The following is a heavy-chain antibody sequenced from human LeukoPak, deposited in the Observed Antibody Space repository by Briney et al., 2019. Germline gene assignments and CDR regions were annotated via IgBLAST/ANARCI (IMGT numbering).Heavy chain of an antibody. Sequence: SVKVSCKASGGTFSSYAISWVRQAPGQGLEWMGRIIPIFGTANYAQKFQGRVTITTDESTRTAYMELSSLRSEDTAVYYCASSSGYYGYFDYWGQGTLVTVSS. CDR2: IIPIFGTA. J-gene: IGHJ4*02. CDR1: GGTFSSYA. CDR3: ASSSGYYGYFDY. D-gene: IGHD3-22*01. V-gene: IGHV1-69*05.